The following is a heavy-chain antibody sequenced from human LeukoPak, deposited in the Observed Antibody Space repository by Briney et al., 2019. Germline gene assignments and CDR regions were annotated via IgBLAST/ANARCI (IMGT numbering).Heavy chain of an antibody. V-gene: IGHV3-74*01. CDR1: GFTFSSYW. CDR2: INSDGSTT. J-gene: IGHJ3*02. Sequence: PGGSLRLSCAASGFTFSSYWMHWVRQAPGKGLVWVSRINSDGSTTSYADSVKGRFTISRDNAKNTLYLQMNSLRAEDTAVYYCSRDTADDAFDIWGRGTMVTVSS. CDR3: SRDTADDAFDI.